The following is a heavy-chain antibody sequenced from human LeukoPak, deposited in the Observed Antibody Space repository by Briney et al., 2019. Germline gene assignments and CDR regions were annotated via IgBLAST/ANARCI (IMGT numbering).Heavy chain of an antibody. Sequence: GSLRLSCAASGFTFSSYSMNWVRQAPGRGLEWVSYISSSSSTIYYADSVKGRFTISRDNAKNSLYLQMNSLRAEDTAVYYCAMPYSSSWHDAFDIWGQGTMVTVSS. CDR2: ISSSSSTI. CDR3: AMPYSSSWHDAFDI. D-gene: IGHD6-13*01. J-gene: IGHJ3*02. CDR1: GFTFSSYS. V-gene: IGHV3-48*04.